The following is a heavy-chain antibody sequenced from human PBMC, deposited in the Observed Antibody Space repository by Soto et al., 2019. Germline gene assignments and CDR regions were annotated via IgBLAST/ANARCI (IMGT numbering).Heavy chain of an antibody. CDR2: ISIGSTTI. CDR3: VRDQLYYYDIFGRPLNGFDI. J-gene: IGHJ3*02. Sequence: GGSLRISCVASGFTFSNYNMNWVRQAPGKGLEWDSHISIGSTTIDYADSVKGRFTISRDNAENSLYRQMNSLGAEDTALYYCVRDQLYYYDIFGRPLNGFDIWGQGTMVTVSS. D-gene: IGHD3-22*01. V-gene: IGHV3-48*01. CDR1: GFTFSNYN.